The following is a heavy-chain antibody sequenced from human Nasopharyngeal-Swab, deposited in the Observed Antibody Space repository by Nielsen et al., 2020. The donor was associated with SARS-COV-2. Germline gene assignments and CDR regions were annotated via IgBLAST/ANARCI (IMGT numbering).Heavy chain of an antibody. V-gene: IGHV4-39*01. CDR1: GGSISSSSYY. D-gene: IGHD2-2*01. Sequence: SETLSLTCTVSGGSISSSSYYWGWIRQPPVKGLEWIGSIYYSGSTYYNPSLKSRVTISVDTSKNQFSLKLSSVTAADTAVYYCARCIVVVPAAIRGTDYYYMDVWGKGTTVTVSS. J-gene: IGHJ6*03. CDR3: ARCIVVVPAAIRGTDYYYMDV. CDR2: IYYSGST.